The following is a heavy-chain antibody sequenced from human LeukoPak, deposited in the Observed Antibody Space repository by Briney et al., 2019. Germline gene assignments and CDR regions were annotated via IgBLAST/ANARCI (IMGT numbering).Heavy chain of an antibody. CDR1: GFNFIDYS. D-gene: IGHD5-12*01. CDR2: IGISSGNT. CDR3: ARDHRYAFDN. V-gene: IGHV3-48*01. J-gene: IGHJ4*01. Sequence: GGSLRLSCAASGFNFIDYSMNWVRQAPGKWLEWISYIGISSGNTKYADSVKSRFTISRDKARNSLYLQMNSLRVEDTAMYYCARDHRYAFDNWGHGTLVTVSS.